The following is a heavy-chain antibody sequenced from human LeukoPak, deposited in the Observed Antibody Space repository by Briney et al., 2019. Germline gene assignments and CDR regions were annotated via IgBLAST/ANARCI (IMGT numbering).Heavy chain of an antibody. CDR1: GYSFTTYW. Sequence: GESLKISCKASGYSFTTYWIGWVRQMPGEGLEWMGMFYPGDSDSRYSPSFQGQVTIPADNSITTAYLQWNSLKASDTAIYYCARGPRGGNWNEALDYWGQGTLVTVSS. D-gene: IGHD1-1*01. CDR2: FYPGDSDS. CDR3: ARGPRGGNWNEALDY. V-gene: IGHV5-51*01. J-gene: IGHJ4*02.